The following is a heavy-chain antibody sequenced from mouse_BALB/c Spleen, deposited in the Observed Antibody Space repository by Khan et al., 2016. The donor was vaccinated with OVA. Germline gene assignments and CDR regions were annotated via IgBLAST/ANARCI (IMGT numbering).Heavy chain of an antibody. J-gene: IGHJ4*01. CDR1: GYAVTDYL. CDR3: SLRDYAMDY. V-gene: IGHV1-54*01. D-gene: IGHD1-1*01. CDR2: ISPGGGGT. Sequence: QVQLQQSGAELVRPGTSVMVYSKAFGYAVTDYLIAWVKEWPGQGLEWIGVISPGGGGTNNHEKFKGKAALTAEQSSRTDSMQLSSLTSDDSSVYFCSLRDYAMDYWSQATSVTVSS.